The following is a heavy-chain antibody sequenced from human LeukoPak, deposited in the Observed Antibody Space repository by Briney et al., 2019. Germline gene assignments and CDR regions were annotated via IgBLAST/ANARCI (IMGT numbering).Heavy chain of an antibody. CDR2: INPSGGST. Sequence: ASVKVSCKASGYTFTSYYMHWVRQAPGQGLEWMGIINPSGGSTSYAQKFQGGVTMTRDTSTSTVYMELSSLRSEDTAVYYCASLVGWSGYYSDAFDIWGQGTMVTVSS. V-gene: IGHV1-46*01. CDR1: GYTFTSYY. CDR3: ASLVGWSGYYSDAFDI. J-gene: IGHJ3*02. D-gene: IGHD3-3*01.